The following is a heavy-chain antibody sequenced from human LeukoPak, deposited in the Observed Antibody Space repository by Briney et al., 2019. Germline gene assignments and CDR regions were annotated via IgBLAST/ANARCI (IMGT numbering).Heavy chain of an antibody. D-gene: IGHD4-23*01. Sequence: PGGSLRLSRAASGFTFSSYNVNWVRQAPGKGLEWISYISASTTTIYYADSVRGRFTISRDNAKNSVYLQMNSLRDEDTAVYYCARDYGGHGEYFDYWGQGTLVTVSS. J-gene: IGHJ4*02. CDR1: GFTFSSYN. CDR3: ARDYGGHGEYFDY. CDR2: ISASTTTI. V-gene: IGHV3-48*02.